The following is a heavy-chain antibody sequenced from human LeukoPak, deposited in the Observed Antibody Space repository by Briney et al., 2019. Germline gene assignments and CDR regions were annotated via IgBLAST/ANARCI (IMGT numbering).Heavy chain of an antibody. CDR3: ARQMTTVTTCFDY. Sequence: PGGSLRLSCAASGFTFSSYWMHWVRQAPGEGLRWVSGINTDGSSTMYADSVKGRFTISRDNAKNTLYLQMNSLRAEDTALYYCARQMTTVTTCFDYWGQGTLVTVSS. CDR2: INTDGSST. J-gene: IGHJ4*02. V-gene: IGHV3-74*03. D-gene: IGHD4-17*01. CDR1: GFTFSSYW.